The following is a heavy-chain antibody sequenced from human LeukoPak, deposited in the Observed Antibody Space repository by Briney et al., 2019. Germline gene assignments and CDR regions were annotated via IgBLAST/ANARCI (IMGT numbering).Heavy chain of an antibody. J-gene: IGHJ4*02. CDR3: AKAGWVSSTDAVR. D-gene: IGHD3-16*01. CDR2: IRGNGET. CDR1: GFTFSSFS. Sequence: GSLTLTCTASGFTFSSFSWSWVRQAPGRGLEWVSNIRGNGETFYADSVKGRFTLSSASSKNTVYFQLNNLRVEDTAIYYCAKAGWVSSTDAVRWGQGTLVTVSS. V-gene: IGHV3-23*01.